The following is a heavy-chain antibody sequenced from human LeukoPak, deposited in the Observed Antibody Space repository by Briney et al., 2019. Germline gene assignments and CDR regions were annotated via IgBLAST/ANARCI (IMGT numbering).Heavy chain of an antibody. Sequence: EASVKVSCKASGYTFTSYAMHWVRQAPGQRLEWMGWINAGNGNTKYSQKFQGRVTITRDASASTAYMELSGLRSEDTAVYYCARAIYGSGLDNWFDPWGQGTLVTVSS. CDR1: GYTFTSYA. CDR2: INAGNGNT. V-gene: IGHV1-3*01. CDR3: ARAIYGSGLDNWFDP. J-gene: IGHJ5*02. D-gene: IGHD3-10*01.